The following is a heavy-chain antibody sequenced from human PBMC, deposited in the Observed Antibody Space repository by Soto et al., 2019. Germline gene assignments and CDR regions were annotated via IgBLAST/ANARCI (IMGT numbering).Heavy chain of an antibody. Sequence: EVQLLESGGGLAQPVGPLRRSCAASGFTFNKYAMTWFPQAPGKGLEWVSAISGGGDTTSYAVSVKGLFTVSRDGSKNTRYLQMSRLRAEDTALYYRAKARGGSGSLTPRFLFWGQGTLVTVSS. CDR3: AKARGGSGSLTPRFLF. J-gene: IGHJ4*02. V-gene: IGHV3-23*01. CDR2: ISGGGDTT. CDR1: GFTFNKYA. D-gene: IGHD3-10*01.